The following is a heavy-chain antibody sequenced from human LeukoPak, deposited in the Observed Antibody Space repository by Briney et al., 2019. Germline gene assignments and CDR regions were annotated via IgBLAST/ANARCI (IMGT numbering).Heavy chain of an antibody. CDR3: ATAVAFTTVRGDKTFYY. J-gene: IGHJ4*02. Sequence: ASVKVSCKASGWSFTGYHMHWVRQAPGQGLEWMGWINPNSGGTNYAQKFQGRVTMTRDTSISTAYIELSTLRSDDTAVYYCATAVAFTTVRGDKTFYYWGQGTLVTVSS. D-gene: IGHD3-10*01. CDR1: GWSFTGYH. V-gene: IGHV1-2*02. CDR2: INPNSGGT.